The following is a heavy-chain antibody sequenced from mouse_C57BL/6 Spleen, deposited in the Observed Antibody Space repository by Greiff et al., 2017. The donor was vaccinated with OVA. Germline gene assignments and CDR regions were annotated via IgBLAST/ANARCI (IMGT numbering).Heavy chain of an antibody. CDR3: TKGSYGYYYGSSPAWFAY. CDR1: GFNIKDDY. Sequence: EVQLQQSGAELVRPGASVKLSCTASGFNIKDDYMHWVKQRPEQGLEWIGWIDPENGDTEYASKFQGKATITADTSSNTAYLQLSSLTSEDTAVYYCTKGSYGYYYGSSPAWFAYWGQGTLVTVSA. CDR2: IDPENGDT. V-gene: IGHV14-4*01. D-gene: IGHD1-1*01. J-gene: IGHJ3*01.